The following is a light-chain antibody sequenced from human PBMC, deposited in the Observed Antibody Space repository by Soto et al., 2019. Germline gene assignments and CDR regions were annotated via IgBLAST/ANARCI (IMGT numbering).Light chain of an antibody. Sequence: QSALAQPASVSGSPGQSITISCTGTTSDIAGYNYVSWYQQHPAKAPKLLIYEVTSRASGVSHRFSGSKSGNTASLTISGLQAEGEAEYYCNSYTSASFYVFGTGTKVTVL. J-gene: IGLJ1*01. CDR2: EVT. V-gene: IGLV2-14*01. CDR1: TSDIAGYNY. CDR3: NSYTSASFYV.